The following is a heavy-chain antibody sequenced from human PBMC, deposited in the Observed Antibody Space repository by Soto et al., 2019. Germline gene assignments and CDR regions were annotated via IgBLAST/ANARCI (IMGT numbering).Heavy chain of an antibody. Sequence: QVQLVQSGAEVKKPGSSVNVSCKASGGTFSIYAISWVRQAPGQGLEWMGGIIPIFAIINSAQKIQGRRTITADKSTSTTYMELSSLRPEDTAVYYCARGAVVSPDNNIEPLYYYRMDVWGQGTTVAVS. CDR1: GGTFSIYA. J-gene: IGHJ6*02. CDR2: IIPIFAII. V-gene: IGHV1-69*17. CDR3: ARGAVVSPDNNIEPLYYYRMDV. D-gene: IGHD2-2*01.